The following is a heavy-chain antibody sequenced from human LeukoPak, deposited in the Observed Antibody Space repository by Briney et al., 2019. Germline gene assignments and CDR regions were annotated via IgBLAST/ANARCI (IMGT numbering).Heavy chain of an antibody. Sequence: SETLSLTCAVYGGSFSGYYWSWIRQPPGKGLEWIGEINHSGSTNYNPSLKSRVTISVDTSKNQFSLKLSSVTAADTAVYYCARGRITMVRGVIIKTGNYYYMDVWGQGTLVTVSS. CDR2: INHSGST. CDR3: ARGRITMVRGVIIKTGNYYYMDV. J-gene: IGHJ6*03. CDR1: GGSFSGYY. V-gene: IGHV4-34*01. D-gene: IGHD3-10*01.